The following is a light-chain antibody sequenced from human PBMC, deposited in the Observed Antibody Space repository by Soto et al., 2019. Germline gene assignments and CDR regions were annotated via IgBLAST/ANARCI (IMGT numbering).Light chain of an antibody. Sequence: DIQLTQSPSFLTASVGDRVTIPCRASQGIGSFLGWYQQKPGKAPRLLIYAASTLQSGVPSRFSGSGSGTDFTLTISCLQSEDFATYYCQQYYSYPITFGQGTQLEI. CDR3: QQYYSYPIT. V-gene: IGKV1-9*01. CDR1: QGIGSF. CDR2: AAS. J-gene: IGKJ5*01.